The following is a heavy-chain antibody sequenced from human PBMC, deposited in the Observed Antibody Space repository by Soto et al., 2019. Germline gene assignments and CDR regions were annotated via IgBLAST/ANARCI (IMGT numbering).Heavy chain of an antibody. CDR3: TTDRGTMVRGVHSDAFDI. CDR2: IKSKTDGGTT. CDR1: GFTFSNAW. J-gene: IGHJ3*02. D-gene: IGHD3-10*01. Sequence: GGSLRLSCAASGFTFSNAWMNWVRQAPGKGLEWVGRIKSKTDGGTTDYAAPVKGRFTISRDDSKNTLYLQMNSLKTEDTAVYYCTTDRGTMVRGVHSDAFDIWGQGTMVTVSS. V-gene: IGHV3-15*07.